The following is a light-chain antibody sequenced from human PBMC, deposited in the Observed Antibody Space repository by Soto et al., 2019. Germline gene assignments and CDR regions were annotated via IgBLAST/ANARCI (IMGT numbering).Light chain of an antibody. J-gene: IGKJ1*01. CDR2: AAS. CDR1: QSVRSNY. V-gene: IGKV3-20*01. Sequence: EIVLTQSPGTLSLSPGERATLSCRASQSVRSNYLTWYQQKPGQAPRLLISAASNRATGIPDRFSGRGSGTDFTLSISRLEPEDFAVYYCQQYDISKTFGQGTKVEI. CDR3: QQYDISKT.